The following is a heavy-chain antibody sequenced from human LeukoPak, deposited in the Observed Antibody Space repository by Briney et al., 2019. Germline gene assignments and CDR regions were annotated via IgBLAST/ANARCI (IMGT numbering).Heavy chain of an antibody. CDR1: GFTFSSYG. CDR2: ISYDGSNK. CDR3: AKGALDSGWYFDY. Sequence: PGGSLRLSCAASGFTFSSYGMHWVRQAPGKGLEWVAVISYDGSNKYYADSVKGRFTISRDNSKNTLYLQMNSLRAEDTAVYYCAKGALDSGWYFDYWGQGTLVTVSS. V-gene: IGHV3-30*18. J-gene: IGHJ4*02. D-gene: IGHD6-19*01.